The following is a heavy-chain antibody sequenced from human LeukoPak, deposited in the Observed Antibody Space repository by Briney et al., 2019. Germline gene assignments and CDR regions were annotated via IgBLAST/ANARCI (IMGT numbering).Heavy chain of an antibody. Sequence: PGGSLRLSCAASGFTFSSSDMHWVRQAPGKGLEWVAFIRYDGNNKYYADSVKGRFTISRDNARNSLYLQMNSLRAEDTAVYYCARAIVYDYVWGSYRSDPFDYWGQGTLVTVSS. D-gene: IGHD3-16*02. CDR2: IRYDGNNK. V-gene: IGHV3-30*02. CDR1: GFTFSSSD. CDR3: ARAIVYDYVWGSYRSDPFDY. J-gene: IGHJ4*02.